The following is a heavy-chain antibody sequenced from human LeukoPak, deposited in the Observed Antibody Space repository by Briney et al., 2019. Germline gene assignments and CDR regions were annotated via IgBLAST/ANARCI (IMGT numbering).Heavy chain of an antibody. CDR3: ASKLVVGATKSGYFDY. V-gene: IGHV3-74*01. J-gene: IGHJ4*02. CDR2: INSDGSSA. CDR1: GFTFSSFW. Sequence: PGGSLRLSCAASGFTFSSFWMHWVRQAPGKGLVWVSRINSDGSSAGYADSVKGRFTISRDNAKNTLYLQMNSLRAEDTAVYYCASKLVVGATKSGYFDYWGQGTLVTVSS. D-gene: IGHD1-26*01.